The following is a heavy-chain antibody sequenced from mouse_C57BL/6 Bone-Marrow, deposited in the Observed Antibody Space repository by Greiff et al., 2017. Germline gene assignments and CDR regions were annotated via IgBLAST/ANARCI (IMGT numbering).Heavy chain of an antibody. CDR3: ARDKAYYSNYFDY. D-gene: IGHD2-5*01. V-gene: IGHV5-4*01. Sequence: EVKLVESGGGLVKPGGSLKLSCAASGFTFSSYAMSWVRQTPEKRLEWVATISDGGSYTYYPDNVKGRFTISRDNAKNNLYLQMSHLKSEDTAMYYSARDKAYYSNYFDYWGQGTTLTVSS. CDR2: ISDGGSYT. J-gene: IGHJ2*01. CDR1: GFTFSSYA.